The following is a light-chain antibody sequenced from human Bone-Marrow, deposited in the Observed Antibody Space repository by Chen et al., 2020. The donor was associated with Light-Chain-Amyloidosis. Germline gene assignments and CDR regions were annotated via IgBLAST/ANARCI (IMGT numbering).Light chain of an antibody. J-gene: IGLJ3*02. CDR3: QVWDRSSDRPV. CDR1: NIGSTS. Sequence: SYVLTQPSSVSVAPGHTATIACGGNNIGSTSVHWYQQTPGQAPLLVVYDDSDRPSGIPERLSGSNSGNTATLPISRVEAGDEADYYCQVWDRSSDRPVFGGGTQLTVL. CDR2: DDS. V-gene: IGLV3-21*02.